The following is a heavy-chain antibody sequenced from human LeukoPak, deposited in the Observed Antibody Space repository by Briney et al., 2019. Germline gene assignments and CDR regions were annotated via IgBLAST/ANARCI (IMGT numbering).Heavy chain of an antibody. CDR2: IKSKTDGGTT. V-gene: IGHV3-15*01. D-gene: IGHD1-26*01. Sequence: GGSLRLSCAASGFTFSNAWMSWVRPAPGKGLEWVGRIKSKTDGGTTDYAAPVKGRFTISRDDSKNTLYLQMNSLKTEDTAVYYCTTDIWELPTFDYWGQGTLVTVSS. CDR3: TTDIWELPTFDY. J-gene: IGHJ4*02. CDR1: GFTFSNAW.